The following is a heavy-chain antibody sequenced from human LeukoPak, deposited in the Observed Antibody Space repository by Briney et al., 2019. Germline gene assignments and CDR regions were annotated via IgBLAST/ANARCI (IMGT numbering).Heavy chain of an antibody. V-gene: IGHV1-8*01. CDR1: GYTFTSYD. CDR2: MNPNSGNT. D-gene: IGHD6-19*01. CDR3: ARESGLYSSGWYEPYYYYGMDV. J-gene: IGHJ6*02. Sequence: ASVKVSCKASGYTFTSYDINWVRQATGQGLEWMGWMNPNSGNTGYAQKFQGRVTMNRDTSISTAYMELSRLRSDDTAVYYCARESGLYSSGWYEPYYYYGMDVWGQGTTVTVSS.